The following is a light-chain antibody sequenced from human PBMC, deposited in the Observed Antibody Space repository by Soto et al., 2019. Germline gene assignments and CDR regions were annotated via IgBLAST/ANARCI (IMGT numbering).Light chain of an antibody. J-gene: IGKJ4*02. V-gene: IGKV1-27*01. CDR3: QNDNHAPT. Sequence: DIQMTQSPSSLSASVGDRFTITCRARQGISNYLAWYQQKPGNVPELLIYAAYTLQSGVPSRFSGSGSGKDFTLTTSSLQPEDGANYYCQNDNHAPTFGGGTKTEIK. CDR2: AAY. CDR1: QGISNY.